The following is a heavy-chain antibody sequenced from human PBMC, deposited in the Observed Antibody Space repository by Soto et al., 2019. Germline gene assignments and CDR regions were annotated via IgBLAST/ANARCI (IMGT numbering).Heavy chain of an antibody. CDR2: MSYDGINK. V-gene: IGHV3-30*18. D-gene: IGHD3-9*01. CDR1: GFTFSRYG. J-gene: IGHJ4*02. Sequence: QVQLVESGGGVVQPGKSLRLSCTASGFTFSRYGMHWVRQAPGKGLEWVAVMSYDGINKWYADSVKGRFNVSRDNSKNTLFLQMNNLRAEDTAVYYCVKNSYYDILTGFDYFDYWGQGAPVTVSS. CDR3: VKNSYYDILTGFDYFDY.